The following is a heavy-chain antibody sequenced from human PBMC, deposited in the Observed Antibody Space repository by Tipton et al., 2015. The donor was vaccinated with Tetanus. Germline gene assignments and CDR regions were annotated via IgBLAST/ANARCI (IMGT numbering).Heavy chain of an antibody. CDR2: IITIFGTA. CDR1: GGTFSSYA. CDR3: ARGFVRPCDYVWGSYFDY. D-gene: IGHD3-16*01. J-gene: IGHJ4*02. Sequence: QVQLVQSGAEVKKPGSSVKVSCKASGGTFSSYAISWVRQAPGQGLEWMGGIITIFGTANYAQKFQGRVTITADESTSTAYMELSSLRSEDTAVYYCARGFVRPCDYVWGSYFDYWGQGTLVTVSS. V-gene: IGHV1-69*12.